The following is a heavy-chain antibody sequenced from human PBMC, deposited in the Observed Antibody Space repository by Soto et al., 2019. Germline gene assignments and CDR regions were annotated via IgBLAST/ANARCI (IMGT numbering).Heavy chain of an antibody. D-gene: IGHD1-26*01. CDR2: ISPNVGST. Sequence: GLSLRLPCAASGFTFSSFAVSWFRQAPGKGLEWVSSISPNVGSTYYADSVKGRFTISRDNSKNTLYPQMNSLRAEDTAIQYCARSGSYSWLCDWGQGTRV. CDR1: GFTFSSFA. CDR3: ARSGSYSWLCD. J-gene: IGHJ4*02. V-gene: IGHV3-23*01.